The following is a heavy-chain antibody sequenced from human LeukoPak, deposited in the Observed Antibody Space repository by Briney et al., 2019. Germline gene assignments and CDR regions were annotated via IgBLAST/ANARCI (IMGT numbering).Heavy chain of an antibody. CDR2: IKQDGIET. D-gene: IGHD2-2*01. J-gene: IGHJ4*02. V-gene: IGHV3-7*01. CDR3: ARTTIEVVDSRGDLYFDF. Sequence: GGSLRLSCAASGFNSGNYWMSWVRQAPGQRLEWLANIKQDGIETYYLDPVKGRFTISRDSAQNSVYLQMNSLRAEDTVVYYCARTTIEVVDSRGDLYFDFWGQGTLVTVSS. CDR1: GFNSGNYW.